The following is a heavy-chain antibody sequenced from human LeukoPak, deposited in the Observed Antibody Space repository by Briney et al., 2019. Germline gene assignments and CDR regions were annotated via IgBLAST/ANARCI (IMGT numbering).Heavy chain of an antibody. CDR3: ARGGSYLSAFDI. V-gene: IGHV3-53*01. J-gene: IGHJ3*02. CDR2: IYSGGRT. Sequence: GGSLRLSCAPSGFTLSSNYMSWVRQAPGKGLEWVSIIYSGGRTFYSDSVKGRFTISRDNSKNTLYLQMNSLRAEDTAVYYCARGGSYLSAFDIWGQGTMVTVSS. D-gene: IGHD1-26*01. CDR1: GFTLSSNY.